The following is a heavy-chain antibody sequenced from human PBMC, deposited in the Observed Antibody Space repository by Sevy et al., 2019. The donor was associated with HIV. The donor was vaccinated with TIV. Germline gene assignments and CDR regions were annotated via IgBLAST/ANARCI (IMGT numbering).Heavy chain of an antibody. D-gene: IGHD3-3*01. Sequence: GGSLRLSCSGSGFSFSNSAMNWVRQTPGKGLKYVSAISSDGVSTYYTDSVRGRFTISRDNSKNTLYLQMSSLRVEDTAVYYCVKDPDYNFWRGDYDMDVWGQWTTVTVSS. CDR1: GFSFSNSA. CDR3: VKDPDYNFWRGDYDMDV. CDR2: ISSDGVST. V-gene: IGHV3-64D*06. J-gene: IGHJ6*02.